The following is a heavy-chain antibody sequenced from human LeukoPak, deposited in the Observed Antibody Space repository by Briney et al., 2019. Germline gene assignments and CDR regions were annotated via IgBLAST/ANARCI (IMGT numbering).Heavy chain of an antibody. CDR3: AREGWSDP. D-gene: IGHD2-15*01. V-gene: IGHV1-2*02. Sequence: ASVKVSCKASGYTFTDCHMHWVRQAPGQGPEWMGWINPNSGGTNYAQKFQGRVTMTRDTSITTAYMELSRLRSDDTAVYYCAREGWSDPWGQGTLVTVSS. J-gene: IGHJ5*02. CDR2: INPNSGGT. CDR1: GYTFTDCH.